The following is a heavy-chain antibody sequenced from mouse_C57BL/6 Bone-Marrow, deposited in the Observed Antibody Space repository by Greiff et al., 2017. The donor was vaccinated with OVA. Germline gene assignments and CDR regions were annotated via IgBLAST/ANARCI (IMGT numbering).Heavy chain of an antibody. V-gene: IGHV5-6*01. D-gene: IGHD1-2*01. J-gene: IGHJ3*01. CDR1: GFTFSSYG. Sequence: EVQRVESGGDLVKPGGSLKLSCAASGFTFSSYGMSWVRQTPDKRLEWVATISSGGSYTYYPNSVKGRFIISRDNAKNTLYLQMSSLKSEDTAMYYCARPEYYGQAWFAYWGQGTLVTVSA. CDR2: ISSGGSYT. CDR3: ARPEYYGQAWFAY.